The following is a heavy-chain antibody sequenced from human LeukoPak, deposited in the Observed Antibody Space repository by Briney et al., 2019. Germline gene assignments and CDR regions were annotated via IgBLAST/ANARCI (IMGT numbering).Heavy chain of an antibody. J-gene: IGHJ5*02. CDR2: IYYSGST. CDR3: AREWFSWFDP. D-gene: IGHD3-10*01. Sequence: PSETLSLTCTVSGGSISSYYWSWIRQPPGKGLEWIGYIYYSGSTNYNPSLKSRVTISVKTSKNQFSLKLSSVTAADTAVYYCAREWFSWFDPWGQGTLVSVSS. CDR1: GGSISSYY. V-gene: IGHV4-59*01.